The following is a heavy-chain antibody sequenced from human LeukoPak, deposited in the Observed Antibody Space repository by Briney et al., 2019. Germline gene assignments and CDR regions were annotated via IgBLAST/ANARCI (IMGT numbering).Heavy chain of an antibody. Sequence: ASVKVSCKASGYTFTSYGISWVRQAPGQGLEWMGWISAYNGNTNYAQKLQGRVTMTTDTSTSTAYMELRSLRSDDTTVYYCARDQGTYYYDSSGYDAFDIWGQGTIVTVSS. J-gene: IGHJ3*02. D-gene: IGHD3-22*01. V-gene: IGHV1-18*01. CDR1: GYTFTSYG. CDR2: ISAYNGNT. CDR3: ARDQGTYYYDSSGYDAFDI.